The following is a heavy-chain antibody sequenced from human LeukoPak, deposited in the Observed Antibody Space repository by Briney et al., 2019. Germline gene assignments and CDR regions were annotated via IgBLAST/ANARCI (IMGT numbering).Heavy chain of an antibody. D-gene: IGHD5-18*01. CDR2: IYYSGST. CDR1: GGSISSYY. CDR3: ARLTAMVTNYYYGMDV. V-gene: IGHV4-59*08. Sequence: SETLSLTCTVSGGSISSYYWSWIRQPPGKGLEWIGYIYYSGSTNYNPSLKSRVTISVDTSKNQFSLKLSSVTAADTAVYYCARLTAMVTNYYYGMDVWGQGTTVTVSS. J-gene: IGHJ6*02.